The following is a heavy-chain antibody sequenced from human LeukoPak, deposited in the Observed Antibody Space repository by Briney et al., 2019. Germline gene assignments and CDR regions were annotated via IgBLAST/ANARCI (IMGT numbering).Heavy chain of an antibody. CDR3: ASVLDY. CDR1: GFTFSSSA. Sequence: PGRSLRLSCAASGFTFSSSAMHWVRQAPGKGLEWVAVIAYDGSDKYYADSVRGRFTISRDNSKNTVYLQMNNLKTEDTAVYYCASVLDYWGQGILVTVSS. V-gene: IGHV3-30*04. CDR2: IAYDGSDK. J-gene: IGHJ4*02.